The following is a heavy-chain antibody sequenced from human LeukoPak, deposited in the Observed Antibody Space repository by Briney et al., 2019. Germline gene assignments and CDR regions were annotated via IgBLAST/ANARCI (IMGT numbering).Heavy chain of an antibody. CDR3: ARGPENYYDSSGYLDY. Sequence: SVKVSCKASGYTFTSYGISWVRQAPGQGLEWMGGIIPIFGTANYAQKFQGRVTITADESTSTAYMELSSLRSEDTAVYYCARGPENYYDSSGYLDYWGQGTLVTVSS. D-gene: IGHD3-22*01. J-gene: IGHJ4*02. CDR1: GYTFTSYG. V-gene: IGHV1-69*13. CDR2: IIPIFGTA.